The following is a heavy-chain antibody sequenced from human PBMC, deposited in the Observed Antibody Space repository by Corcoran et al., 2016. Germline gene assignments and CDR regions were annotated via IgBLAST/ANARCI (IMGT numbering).Heavy chain of an antibody. CDR1: GGTFSSYA. CDR2: IIPIFGTA. V-gene: IGHV1-69*01. Sequence: QVQLVQSGAEVKKPGSSVKVSCKASGGTFSSYAISWVRQAPGQGLEWMGGIIPIFGTANYAQKFQGRVTITADESTSTAYMELSSLRSEDTAVDYCARGRGIAAAGTWSYYYYGMDVWGQGTMVTVSS. J-gene: IGHJ6*02. D-gene: IGHD6-13*01. CDR3: ARGRGIAAAGTWSYYYYGMDV.